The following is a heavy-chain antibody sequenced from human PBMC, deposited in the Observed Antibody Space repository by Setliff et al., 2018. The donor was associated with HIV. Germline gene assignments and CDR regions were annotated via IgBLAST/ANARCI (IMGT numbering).Heavy chain of an antibody. Sequence: SETLSLTCTVSGGSISSGTYYWSWIRQPAGKGLEWIGHIYTDGSTNFNPSLRSRVATSVDTSKNQFSLKLSSVTAADTAVYYCARGMIWGAYYYYMDVWGTGTTVTVSS. J-gene: IGHJ6*03. CDR3: ARGMIWGAYYYYMDV. CDR2: IYTDGST. V-gene: IGHV4-61*09. CDR1: GGSISSGTYY. D-gene: IGHD3-16*01.